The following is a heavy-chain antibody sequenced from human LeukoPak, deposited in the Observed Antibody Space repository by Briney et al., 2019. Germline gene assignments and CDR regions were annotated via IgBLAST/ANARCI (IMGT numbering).Heavy chain of an antibody. CDR1: GFTFSRYW. J-gene: IGHJ5*02. Sequence: PGGSLRLSCAASGFTFSRYWMHWVRQAPGKGLVWVSRINTDGSRTTYADSVKGRFTISRDNAKNTVYLQMNSLRAADTAVYYCARVALGSYNWFDPWGQGTLVAVSS. D-gene: IGHD3-10*01. V-gene: IGHV3-74*01. CDR3: ARVALGSYNWFDP. CDR2: INTDGSRT.